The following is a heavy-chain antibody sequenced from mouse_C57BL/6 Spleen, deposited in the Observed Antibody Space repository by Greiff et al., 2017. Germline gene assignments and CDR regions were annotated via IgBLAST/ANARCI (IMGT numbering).Heavy chain of an antibody. J-gene: IGHJ3*01. D-gene: IGHD2-3*01. Sequence: QVQLQQPGAELVKPGASVKLSCKASGYTFTSHWMHWVKQRPGQGLEWIGMIHPNSGSTNYNEKFKSKATLTVDKSSSTAYMQLSSLTSEDSAVYYCARGVYDGYYPFAYWGQGTLVTVSA. CDR1: GYTFTSHW. CDR3: ARGVYDGYYPFAY. V-gene: IGHV1-64*01. CDR2: IHPNSGST.